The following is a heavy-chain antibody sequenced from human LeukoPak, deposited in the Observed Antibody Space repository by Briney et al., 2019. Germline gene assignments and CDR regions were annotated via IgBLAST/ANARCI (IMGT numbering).Heavy chain of an antibody. V-gene: IGHV3-23*01. CDR2: ISGSGGST. D-gene: IGHD3-22*01. CDR3: AKDDSSGYLPYYFDY. CDR1: GFTFSSYA. Sequence: GGSLRLSCAASGFTFSSYAMSWARQAPGKGLEWVSAISGSGGSTYYADSVKGRFTISRDNSKNTLYLQMNSLRAEDTAVYYCAKDDSSGYLPYYFDYWGQGTLVTVSS. J-gene: IGHJ4*02.